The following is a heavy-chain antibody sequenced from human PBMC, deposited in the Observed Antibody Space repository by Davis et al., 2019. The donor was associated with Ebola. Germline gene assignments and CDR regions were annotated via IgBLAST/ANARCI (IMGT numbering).Heavy chain of an antibody. CDR3: ARLDGPYSSSPWYFDY. CDR2: IFPGDSDI. J-gene: IGHJ4*02. D-gene: IGHD6-6*01. V-gene: IGHV5-51*01. CDR1: GYSFTTYW. Sequence: GESLKISCEGSGYSFTTYWIAWVRQMPGKGLEWMGIIFPGDSDIRYSPSFQGQVTISADKSISTAYLQWSSLKASDTAMYYCARLDGPYSSSPWYFDYWGQGTLVTVSS.